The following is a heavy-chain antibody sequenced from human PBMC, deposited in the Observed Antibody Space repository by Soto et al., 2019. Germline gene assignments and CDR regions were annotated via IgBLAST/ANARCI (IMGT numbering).Heavy chain of an antibody. CDR1: GFTFSSSW. V-gene: IGHV3-74*01. CDR3: ARDWSYALNY. J-gene: IGHJ4*02. CDR2: INSDGTDT. D-gene: IGHD3-16*01. Sequence: GGSLRLSCAASGFTFSSSWMHWVRQAPGKGLVWVSHINSDGTDTNYADSVRGRFTISRDNAKNTVYLQMNSLRAEDTAVYYCARDWSYALNYWGQGSLVTVSS.